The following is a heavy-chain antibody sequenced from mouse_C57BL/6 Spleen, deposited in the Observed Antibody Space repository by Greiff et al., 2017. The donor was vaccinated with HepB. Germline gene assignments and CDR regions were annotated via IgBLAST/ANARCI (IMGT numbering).Heavy chain of an antibody. V-gene: IGHV1-80*01. D-gene: IGHD4-1*01. J-gene: IGHJ2*01. Sequence: QVQLQQSGAELVKPGASVKISCKASGYAFSSYWMNWVKQRPGKGLEWIGQIYPGDGDTNYNGKFKGKATLTADKSSSTAYMQLSSLTSEDSAVYCCARRRLTGTYFDYWGQGTTLTVSS. CDR3: ARRRLTGTYFDY. CDR2: IYPGDGDT. CDR1: GYAFSSYW.